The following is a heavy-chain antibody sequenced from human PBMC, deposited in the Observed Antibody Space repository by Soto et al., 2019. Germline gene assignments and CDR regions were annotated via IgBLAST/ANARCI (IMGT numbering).Heavy chain of an antibody. CDR3: ASRSLYGSGSYPADY. Sequence: QVQLVESGGGVVQPGRSLRLSCAASGFTFSSYGMHWVRQAPGKGLEWVAVISYDGSNKYYADSVKGRFTISRDNSKNTLYLRMNSLRAEDTAVYYCASRSLYGSGSYPADYWGQGTLVTVSS. D-gene: IGHD3-10*01. CDR1: GFTFSSYG. CDR2: ISYDGSNK. V-gene: IGHV3-30*03. J-gene: IGHJ4*02.